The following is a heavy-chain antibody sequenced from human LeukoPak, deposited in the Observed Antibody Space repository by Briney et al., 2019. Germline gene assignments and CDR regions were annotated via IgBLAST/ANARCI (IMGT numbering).Heavy chain of an antibody. Sequence: GGSLRVSCAASGFTFSSYSMNWVRQAPGKGLEWVSAISSNSAYIFYAESVEGRFAISRDNAKSSVSLQMNSLRDDDTAVYYCARIFRYQLVDYYALDVWGQGTTVTVSS. CDR2: ISSNSAYI. CDR3: ARIFRYQLVDYYALDV. CDR1: GFTFSSYS. J-gene: IGHJ6*02. V-gene: IGHV3-21*01. D-gene: IGHD2-2*01.